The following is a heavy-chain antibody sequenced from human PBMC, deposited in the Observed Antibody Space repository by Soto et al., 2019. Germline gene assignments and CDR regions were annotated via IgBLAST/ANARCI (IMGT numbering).Heavy chain of an antibody. Sequence: QVQLVQSGAEVKKPGASVKVSCKASGYTFTSYGISWVRQAPGQGLEWMGWISAYNGNTNYAQKLQGRGNMTTDPSTSTGYMELRSLRSDGTAGYYWARDQYSSSWEPDAFDIWGQGTMVTVSS. D-gene: IGHD6-13*01. V-gene: IGHV1-18*01. J-gene: IGHJ3*02. CDR3: ARDQYSSSWEPDAFDI. CDR2: ISAYNGNT. CDR1: GYTFTSYG.